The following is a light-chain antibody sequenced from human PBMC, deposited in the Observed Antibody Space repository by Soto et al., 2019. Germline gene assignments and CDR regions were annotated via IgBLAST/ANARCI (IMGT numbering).Light chain of an antibody. CDR2: DVS. Sequence: EIVLTQSPGTLSLSPGERATLSCRASQSVTSSYLAWYQQKPGQAPRLLMYDVSNRATGIPARFSGSGSGTDFTLTITSLEPEDFAVYFCHQRYNWPRVTFGQGTRLEIK. CDR3: HQRYNWPRVT. J-gene: IGKJ5*01. V-gene: IGKV3D-20*02. CDR1: QSVTSSY.